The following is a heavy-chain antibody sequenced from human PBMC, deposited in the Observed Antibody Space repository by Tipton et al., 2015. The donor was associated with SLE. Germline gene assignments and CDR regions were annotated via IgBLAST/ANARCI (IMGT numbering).Heavy chain of an antibody. D-gene: IGHD6-19*01. Sequence: TLSPTCTVSVGSISSSSYYWGWIRQPPGKGLEWIGSIYYSGSTYYNPSLKSRVTISVDTSKNQFSLKLSSVTAADTAVYYCARQSVAGTFDYWGQGTLVTVSS. CDR2: IYYSGST. CDR3: ARQSVAGTFDY. V-gene: IGHV4-39*01. CDR1: VGSISSSSYY. J-gene: IGHJ4*02.